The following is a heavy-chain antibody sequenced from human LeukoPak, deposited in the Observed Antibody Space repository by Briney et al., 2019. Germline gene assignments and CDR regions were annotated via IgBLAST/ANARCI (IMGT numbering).Heavy chain of an antibody. J-gene: IGHJ4*02. CDR1: AGSISSGGYY. CDR2: IYYSGST. CDR3: ARETLGYCTNGVCYVIDY. D-gene: IGHD2-8*01. V-gene: IGHV4-31*03. Sequence: PSQTLSLTCTVSAGSISSGGYYWSWIRQPPGKGLEGFGYIYYSGSTYYNPSLKSRFTISVDTSKNQFSLKLSTVTAADTAVYYCARETLGYCTNGVCYVIDYWGQGTLVTVSS.